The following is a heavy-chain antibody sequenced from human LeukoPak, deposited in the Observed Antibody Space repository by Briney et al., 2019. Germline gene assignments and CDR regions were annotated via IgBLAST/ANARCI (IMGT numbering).Heavy chain of an antibody. Sequence: GGSLRLSCAASGFTFSSYAMHWVRQAPGKGLEWVAVISYDGSNKYYADSVKGRFTISRDNSKNTLYLQMNSLRAEDTAAYYCARDPKFVVLRYFEFPDYWGQGTLVTVSS. V-gene: IGHV3-30*04. CDR1: GFTFSSYA. CDR2: ISYDGSNK. CDR3: ARDPKFVVLRYFEFPDY. D-gene: IGHD3-9*01. J-gene: IGHJ4*02.